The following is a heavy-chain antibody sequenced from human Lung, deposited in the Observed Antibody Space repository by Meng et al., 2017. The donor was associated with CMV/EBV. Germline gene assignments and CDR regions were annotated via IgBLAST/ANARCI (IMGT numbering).Heavy chain of an antibody. J-gene: IGHJ1*01. D-gene: IGHD3-10*01. Sequence: RGAAPALVKPAGPLALTCAVAGDSITNHNWWAWVRQPPGKGLEWIGEIPHRGSSAYNPSLKSRVSMSIDKSKNQFSLKLTSVTAADTAVYHCLRRSGGSVWGQGTLVTVSS. V-gene: IGHV4-4*02. CDR2: IPHRGSS. CDR3: LRRSGGSV. CDR1: GDSITNHNW.